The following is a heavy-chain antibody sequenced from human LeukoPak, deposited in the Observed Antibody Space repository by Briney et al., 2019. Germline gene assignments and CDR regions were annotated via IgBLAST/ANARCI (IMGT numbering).Heavy chain of an antibody. Sequence: ASVKVSCKASGYTFTSYGISWVRQAPGQGLEWMGWISAYNGNTNYAQKLQGRVTMTTDTSTSTAYMELRSLRSDDTAVYYCARDSEYSSSSGYYYGMDVWGQGTTVTVSS. CDR3: ARDSEYSSSSGYYYGMDV. D-gene: IGHD6-6*01. CDR1: GYTFTSYG. V-gene: IGHV1-18*01. CDR2: ISAYNGNT. J-gene: IGHJ6*02.